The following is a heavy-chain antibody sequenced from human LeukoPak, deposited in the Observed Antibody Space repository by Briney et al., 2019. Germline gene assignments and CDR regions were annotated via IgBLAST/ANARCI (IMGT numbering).Heavy chain of an antibody. V-gene: IGHV1-2*02. D-gene: IGHD6-19*01. CDR1: GYTFTDYY. CDR3: VRDLTGGSGD. Sequence: ASVKVSCKASGYTFTDYYMHWVRRAPGQTVEWLAWINPKSGDTHYTQKFQGRVTVTTDTSITSVYMELSGLQSDDTAVYYCVRDLTGGSGDWGQGTLVTVSS. CDR2: INPKSGDT. J-gene: IGHJ4*02.